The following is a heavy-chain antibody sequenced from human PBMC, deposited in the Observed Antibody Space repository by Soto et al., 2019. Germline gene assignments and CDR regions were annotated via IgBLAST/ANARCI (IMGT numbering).Heavy chain of an antibody. D-gene: IGHD2-2*01. J-gene: IGHJ4*02. CDR2: ISYDGSNK. V-gene: IGHV3-30-3*01. CDR1: GFTFSSYA. CDR3: ARDAGYCSSTSCPYYFDY. Sequence: VGSLRLSCAASGFTFSSYAMHWVRQAPGKGLEWVAVISYDGSNKYYADSVKGRFTISRDNSKNTLYLQMNSLRAEDTAVYYCARDAGYCSSTSCPYYFDYWGQGTLVTVSS.